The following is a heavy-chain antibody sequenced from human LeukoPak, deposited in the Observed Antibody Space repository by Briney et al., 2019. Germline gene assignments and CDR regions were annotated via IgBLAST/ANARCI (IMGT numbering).Heavy chain of an antibody. CDR3: ARLFHPALSGNYPFDY. V-gene: IGHV4-59*01. CDR2: IYYSGST. Sequence: SETLSLTCTVSGGSINSYYWSWIRQPPGKGLEWIAYIYYSGSTSYNPSPKSRVTISVDTSKNQFSLKLNSVTAADTAMYYCARLFHPALSGNYPFDYWGQGTQVTVSS. J-gene: IGHJ4*02. D-gene: IGHD1-26*01. CDR1: GGSINSYY.